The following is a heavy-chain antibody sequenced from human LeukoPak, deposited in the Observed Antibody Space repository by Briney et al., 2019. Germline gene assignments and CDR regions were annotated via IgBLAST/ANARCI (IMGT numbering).Heavy chain of an antibody. Sequence: GASVKVSSKASGYTFTGHYMHWVRQAPGQGLEWMGWINPNSGGTNSAQKFQGRVTMTRDTSISTAYMELSRLRSDDTAVYYCARGGYYDSSGYYYPFDYWGQGTLVTVSS. J-gene: IGHJ4*02. V-gene: IGHV1-2*02. D-gene: IGHD3-22*01. CDR3: ARGGYYDSSGYYYPFDY. CDR2: INPNSGGT. CDR1: GYTFTGHY.